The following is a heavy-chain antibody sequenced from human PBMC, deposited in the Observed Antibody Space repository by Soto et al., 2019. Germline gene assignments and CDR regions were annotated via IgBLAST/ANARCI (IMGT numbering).Heavy chain of an antibody. CDR1: GASISSYY. Sequence: SETLSLTCTVSGASISSYYWSWIRLSAGRGLEWIGRLYTSGSSDYNPSLKSRVTMSADTSKNQFFVKLTSVTAADTAVYYCVRDRYSGYDFWFDPWGKGTLVTVSS. J-gene: IGHJ5*02. CDR2: LYTSGSS. CDR3: VRDRYSGYDFWFDP. V-gene: IGHV4-4*07. D-gene: IGHD5-12*01.